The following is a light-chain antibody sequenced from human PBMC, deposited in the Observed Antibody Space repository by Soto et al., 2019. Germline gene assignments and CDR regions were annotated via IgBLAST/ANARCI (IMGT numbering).Light chain of an antibody. V-gene: IGKV2-30*01. CDR3: MQGTHWPCT. CDR2: RVS. J-gene: IGKJ2*02. CDR1: QSLIYSDRNTY. Sequence: DVVMTQSPLSLPVTPGQPASISCRSSQSLIYSDRNTYLNWFQQRPGQSPRRLIYRVSNRDSGVPDRFSGSGSGTHFTLKISRVEAEDVGVYYCMQGTHWPCTFGRGTKLVIK.